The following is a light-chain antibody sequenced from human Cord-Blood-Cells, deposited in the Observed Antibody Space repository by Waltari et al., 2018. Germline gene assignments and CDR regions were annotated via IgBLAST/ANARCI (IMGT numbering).Light chain of an antibody. Sequence: DIQMTQSPSSLSASVGDRVTITCRASQSNSSYLNWYQKKPGKAPTLLIYDASSLQSGVPSRFSGSGSGTDFTLTISSLQPEDFATYYCQQSYSTPRTFGQGTKVEIK. J-gene: IGKJ1*01. CDR3: QQSYSTPRT. CDR2: DAS. CDR1: QSNSSY. V-gene: IGKV1-39*01.